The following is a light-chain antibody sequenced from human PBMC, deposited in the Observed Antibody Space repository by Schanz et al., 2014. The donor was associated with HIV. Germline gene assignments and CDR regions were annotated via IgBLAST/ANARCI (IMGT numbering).Light chain of an antibody. CDR1: RSNIGAGYD. CDR2: GNN. V-gene: IGLV1-40*01. Sequence: QSVLTQPPSVPGAPGQRVAISCSGSRSNIGAGYDVHWYHHLPGTAPKLLISGNNNRPSGVPDRFSGSESGTSASLAISGLQSEDEADYYCAAWDDSLNGLFGGGTKLTVL. CDR3: AAWDDSLNGL. J-gene: IGLJ2*01.